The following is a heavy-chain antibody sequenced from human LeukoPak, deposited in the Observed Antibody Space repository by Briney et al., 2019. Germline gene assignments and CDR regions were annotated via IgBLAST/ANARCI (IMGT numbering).Heavy chain of an antibody. D-gene: IGHD3-10*01. V-gene: IGHV3-23*01. J-gene: IGHJ5*02. Sequence: GGSLRLSCAASGFTFSSYAMSWVRQAPGKGLEWVSAISGSDGSTYYADSVKGRFTISRDNSKNTLYLQMNSLRAEDTAVYYCAKAVSPWFGELSGWFDPWGQGTLVTVSS. CDR1: GFTFSSYA. CDR2: ISGSDGST. CDR3: AKAVSPWFGELSGWFDP.